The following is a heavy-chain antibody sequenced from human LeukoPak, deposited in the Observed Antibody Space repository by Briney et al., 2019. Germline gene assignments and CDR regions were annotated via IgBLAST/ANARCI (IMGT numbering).Heavy chain of an antibody. CDR1: GDSVLSNSST. J-gene: IGHJ6*03. V-gene: IGHV6-1*01. CDR2: PYYWSKWYN. Sequence: SQTLLLTCAISGDSVLSNSSTWNWIRQSPSRGLVWLGRPYYWSKWYNDYAPCLKSRLTIDRDTPKNHFSLHLSSVTPEDTAIYFCVRERLTPRLGGDAYFYMDVWGKGTTVTVS. D-gene: IGHD4-17*01. CDR3: VRERLTPRLGGDAYFYMDV.